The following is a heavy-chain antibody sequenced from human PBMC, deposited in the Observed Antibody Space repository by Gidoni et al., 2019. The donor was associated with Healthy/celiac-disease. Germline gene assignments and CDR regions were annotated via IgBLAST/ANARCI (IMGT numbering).Heavy chain of an antibody. V-gene: IGHV1-69*04. Sequence: QVQLVQSGAEVKKPGSSVKVSCKASGGTFSSYAISWVRQAPGQGLEWMGRIIPILGIANYAQKFQGRVTITADKSTSTAYMELSSLRSEDTAVYYCAREFLKTPTPCSGGSCYSYLGDYWGQGTLVTVSS. CDR1: GGTFSSYA. D-gene: IGHD2-15*01. CDR3: AREFLKTPTPCSGGSCYSYLGDY. J-gene: IGHJ4*02. CDR2: IIPILGIA.